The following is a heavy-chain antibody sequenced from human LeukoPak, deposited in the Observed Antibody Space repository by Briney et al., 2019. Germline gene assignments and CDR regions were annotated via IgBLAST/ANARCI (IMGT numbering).Heavy chain of an antibody. CDR1: GYTFTGYY. Sequence: GASVKVSCKASGYTFTGYYMYWVRQAPGQGLEWVGWINPNSGGTNYAQKFQGRVTMTRDTSISTAYMEPSRLGSDDTAVYYCARGPHYYDPPDYWGQGTLVTVSS. D-gene: IGHD3-22*01. CDR2: INPNSGGT. J-gene: IGHJ4*02. CDR3: ARGPHYYDPPDY. V-gene: IGHV1-2*02.